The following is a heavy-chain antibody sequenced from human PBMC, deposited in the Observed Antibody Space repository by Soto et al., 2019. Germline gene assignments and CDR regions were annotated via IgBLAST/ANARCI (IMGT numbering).Heavy chain of an antibody. V-gene: IGHV4-34*01. D-gene: IGHD5-12*01. Sequence: SETLSLTCAVYGGSFSGYYWSWIRQPPGKGLEWIGEINHSGSTNYNPSLKSRVTISVDTSKNQFSLKLSSVTAADTAVYYCARGGKIVATITRLGFHIDYWGQGTLVTVSS. CDR1: GGSFSGYY. J-gene: IGHJ4*02. CDR3: ARGGKIVATITRLGFHIDY. CDR2: INHSGST.